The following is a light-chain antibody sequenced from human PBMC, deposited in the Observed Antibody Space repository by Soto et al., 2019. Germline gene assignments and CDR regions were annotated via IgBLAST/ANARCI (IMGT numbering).Light chain of an antibody. V-gene: IGLV2-14*01. J-gene: IGLJ1*01. CDR1: SSDVGGYNY. CDR2: DVS. Sequence: QSALTQPASVSGSPGQSIAISCIGSSSDVGGYNYVSWHQQHPGKAPKVVIYDVSNRPSGVSDRFSGSKSGNTASLTISGLQADDEADYYCSSYTSSSTYVFGTGTKVTVL. CDR3: SSYTSSSTYV.